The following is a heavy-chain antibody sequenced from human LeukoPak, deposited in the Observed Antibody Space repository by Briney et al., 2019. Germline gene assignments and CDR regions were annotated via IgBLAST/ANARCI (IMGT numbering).Heavy chain of an antibody. CDR3: ARGFYGMDV. CDR2: ISYDGSNK. Sequence: GGSLRLSCAASGFTFSNFAMHWVRQAPGKGLEWVAVISYDGSNKYYADSVKGRFTISRDNSKNTLYLQMNSLRAEDTALYYCARGFYGMDVWGQGTTVTVSS. V-gene: IGHV3-30*04. CDR1: GFTFSNFA. J-gene: IGHJ6*02.